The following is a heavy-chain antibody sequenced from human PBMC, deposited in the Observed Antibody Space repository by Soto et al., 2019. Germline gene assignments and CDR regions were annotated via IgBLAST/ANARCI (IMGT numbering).Heavy chain of an antibody. CDR1: GYTFTNFG. CDR2: ISAYNRNT. D-gene: IGHD3-16*01. V-gene: IGHV1-18*01. Sequence: QVQLVQSGAEVKKPGASVKVSCKASGYTFTNFGISFVRQAPGQWFEWMGWISAYNRNTNYAQKFQGRVTMTTDTSTSTAYMEVRSLRFDGTAVYNCASGGTPIDYWGQGTLITVSS. CDR3: ASGGTPIDY. J-gene: IGHJ4*02.